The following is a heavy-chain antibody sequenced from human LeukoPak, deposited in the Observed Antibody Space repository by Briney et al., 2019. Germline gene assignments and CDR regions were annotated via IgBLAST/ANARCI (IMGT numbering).Heavy chain of an antibody. CDR2: IKIDGSEK. Sequence: GGSLRLSCAASGFVFRNYFMSWVRQDPGKGLEWVASIKIDGSEKYYVDSVRGRYTISRDNTKNSLYLQMSSLRAEDTAVYYCATDRGWRTSGYYLYYFEYWGQGTLLTFSS. J-gene: IGHJ4*02. V-gene: IGHV3-7*01. CDR1: GFVFRNYF. CDR3: ATDRGWRTSGYYLYYFEY. D-gene: IGHD3-3*01.